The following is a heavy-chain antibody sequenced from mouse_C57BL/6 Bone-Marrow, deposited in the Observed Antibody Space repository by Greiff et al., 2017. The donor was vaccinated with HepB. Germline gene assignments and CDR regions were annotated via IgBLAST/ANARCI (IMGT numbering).Heavy chain of an antibody. Sequence: QVHVKQSGAELAKPGASVKLSCKASGYTFTSYWMHWVNQRPGQGLEWIGYINPSSGYTKYNQKFKDKATLTADKSSSTAYMQLSSLTYEDSAVYYCARSDYGSSFSWYFDVWGTGTTVTVSS. D-gene: IGHD1-1*01. J-gene: IGHJ1*03. CDR3: ARSDYGSSFSWYFDV. CDR2: INPSSGYT. CDR1: GYTFTSYW. V-gene: IGHV1-7*01.